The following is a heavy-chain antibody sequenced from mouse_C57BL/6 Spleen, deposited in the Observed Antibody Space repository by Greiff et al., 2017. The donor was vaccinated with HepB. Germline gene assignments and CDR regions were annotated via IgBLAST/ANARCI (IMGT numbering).Heavy chain of an antibody. Sequence: EVHLVESGGGLVKPGGSPKLSCAASGFTFSSYAMSWVRQTPEKRLEWVATISDGGSYTYYPDNVKGRFTISRDNAKNNLYLQMSHLKSEDTAMYYCAREGGSSSLSYFDYWGQGTTLTVSS. D-gene: IGHD1-1*01. CDR2: ISDGGSYT. V-gene: IGHV5-4*01. J-gene: IGHJ2*01. CDR3: AREGGSSSLSYFDY. CDR1: GFTFSSYA.